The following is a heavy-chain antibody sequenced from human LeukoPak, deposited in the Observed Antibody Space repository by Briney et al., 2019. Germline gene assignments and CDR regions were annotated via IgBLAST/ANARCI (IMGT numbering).Heavy chain of an antibody. D-gene: IGHD1-20*01. CDR3: ARLYNWNDMYYFDY. J-gene: IGHJ4*02. CDR1: GGSISSSSYY. Sequence: SETLSLTCTVPGGSISSSSYYWGWIRQPPGKGLEWIGSIYYSGSTYYNPSLKSRVTISVDTSKNQFSLKLSSVTAADTAVYYCARLYNWNDMYYFDYWGQGTLVTVSS. V-gene: IGHV4-39*01. CDR2: IYYSGST.